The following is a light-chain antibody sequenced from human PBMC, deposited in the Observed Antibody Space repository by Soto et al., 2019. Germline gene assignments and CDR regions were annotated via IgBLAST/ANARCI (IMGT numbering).Light chain of an antibody. CDR3: QKYNSALSRT. J-gene: IGKJ1*01. CDR1: QGIANY. Sequence: DLQMTQSPSSLSASVGDRVTITCRASQGIANYLAWYQQKPGKVPKLLIYAASTLHSGVPSRFSGSGFGTDFSLTISRLQPEDVATYYCQKYNSALSRTFGQGTKVEIK. V-gene: IGKV1-27*01. CDR2: AAS.